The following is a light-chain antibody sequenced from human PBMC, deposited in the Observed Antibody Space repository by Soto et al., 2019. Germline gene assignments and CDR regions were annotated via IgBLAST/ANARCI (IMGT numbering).Light chain of an antibody. Sequence: DIVMTQSPDSLAVSLGERATINCKSSQSVLYSSNNKNYLAGYQQKPGQPPKLLIYWASTRESGLPDRFSGSGSGTDFTLPTGSLRDEGVGVYDCQQYFRPWLLGRGPKVDIK. CDR3: QQYFRPWL. CDR2: WAS. V-gene: IGKV4-1*01. J-gene: IGKJ1*01. CDR1: QSVLYSSNNKNY.